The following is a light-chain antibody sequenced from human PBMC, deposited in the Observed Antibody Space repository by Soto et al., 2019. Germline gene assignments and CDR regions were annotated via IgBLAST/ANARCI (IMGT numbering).Light chain of an antibody. V-gene: IGKV3D-15*01. CDR3: QQYNNWPRT. CDR2: GAS. Sequence: EIVLTQSPATLSLSPGERATLSCRASQSVSSSYLARYQQKPGQAPRLLIYGASSRATGIPARFSGSGSGTEFTLTINSLQSEDFAVYYCQQYNNWPRTFGQGTKVDIK. CDR1: QSVSSSY. J-gene: IGKJ1*01.